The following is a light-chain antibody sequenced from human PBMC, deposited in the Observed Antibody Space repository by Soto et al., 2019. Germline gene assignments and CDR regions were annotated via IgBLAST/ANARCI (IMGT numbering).Light chain of an antibody. V-gene: IGKV3-20*01. J-gene: IGKJ4*01. CDR1: QSVSSSY. CDR3: HQYDSSPLT. CDR2: GAS. Sequence: EIVLTQSPGTLSLSPGERATLSCRASQSVSSSYLAWYQQKPGQAPRLLIYGASSRATGIPDSFSSSGSGTDFTLTISRLEPEDFAVYYCHQYDSSPLTFGGGTKVEIK.